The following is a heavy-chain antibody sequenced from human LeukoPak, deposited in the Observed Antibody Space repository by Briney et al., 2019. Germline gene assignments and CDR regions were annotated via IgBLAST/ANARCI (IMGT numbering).Heavy chain of an antibody. Sequence: GGSLRLSCAASGFTFSSYGMNWVRQAPGKGLEWVSAISGSGGSTYYADSVKGRFTFSRDNSKNTLYLQMNSLRAEDTAVYYCAKGGVGNYLYYFDYWGQGTLVTVSS. V-gene: IGHV3-23*01. CDR2: ISGSGGST. D-gene: IGHD1-7*01. CDR3: AKGGVGNYLYYFDY. CDR1: GFTFSSYG. J-gene: IGHJ4*02.